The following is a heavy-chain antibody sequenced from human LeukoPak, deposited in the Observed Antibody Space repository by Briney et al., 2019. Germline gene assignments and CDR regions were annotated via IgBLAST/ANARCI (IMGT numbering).Heavy chain of an antibody. D-gene: IGHD1-26*01. V-gene: IGHV4-4*07. Sequence: YPSETLSLTCSVSGGSIGSYYWSWIRQPAGKGLEWIGRIYSSGITNYNPSLKSRVTMSVDTSKNQFSLKLNSVTAADTAFYYCARVRSGSYYFDYWGQGTLVTVSS. CDR3: ARVRSGSYYFDY. J-gene: IGHJ4*02. CDR1: GGSIGSYY. CDR2: IYSSGIT.